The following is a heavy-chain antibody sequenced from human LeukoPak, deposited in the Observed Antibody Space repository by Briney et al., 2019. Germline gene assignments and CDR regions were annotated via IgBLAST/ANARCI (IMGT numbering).Heavy chain of an antibody. CDR2: ISSNGGST. V-gene: IGHV3-64*01. CDR3: AKPRLRYFDWLSSLDY. J-gene: IGHJ4*02. D-gene: IGHD3-9*01. CDR1: GFTFSSYA. Sequence: GGSLRLSCAASGFTFSSYAMHWVRQAPGKGLEYVSAISSNGGSTYYANSVKGRFTISRDNSKNTLYLQMGSLRAEDMAVYYCAKPRLRYFDWLSSLDYWGQGTLVTVSS.